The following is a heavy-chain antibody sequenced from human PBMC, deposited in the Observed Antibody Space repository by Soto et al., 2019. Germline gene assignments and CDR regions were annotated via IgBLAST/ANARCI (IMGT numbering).Heavy chain of an antibody. J-gene: IGHJ4*02. D-gene: IGHD3-9*01. CDR3: ARISPYYDILTGYQYFDY. V-gene: IGHV2-70*01. Sequence: SGPTLVNPTQTLTLTCSFSGFSLSTSGVAAGWIRQRPGKGLEWLALIDWDDDKYYSTSLKTRLTISKDTSKNQVVLTMTNMDPVDTATYYCARISPYYDILTGYQYFDYWGQGTLVTVSS. CDR1: GFSLSTSGVA. CDR2: IDWDDDK.